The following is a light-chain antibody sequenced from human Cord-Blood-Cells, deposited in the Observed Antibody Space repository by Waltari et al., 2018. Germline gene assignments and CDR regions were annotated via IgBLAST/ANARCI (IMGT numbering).Light chain of an antibody. J-gene: IGLJ2*01. CDR3: SSYAGSNNLV. Sequence: QSALTQPPSASGSPAQSVTISCTGTSSDVGGYNYVSWYQQHPGKAPKLMIYEVSKWPSGVPDRFSGSKSGNTASLTVSGLQAEDEADYYCSSYAGSNNLVFGGGTKLTVL. CDR1: SSDVGGYNY. V-gene: IGLV2-8*01. CDR2: EVS.